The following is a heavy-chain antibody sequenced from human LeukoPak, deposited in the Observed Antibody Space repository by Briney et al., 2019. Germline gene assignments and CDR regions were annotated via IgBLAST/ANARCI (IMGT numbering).Heavy chain of an antibody. CDR3: AKVHAIGPWYFDY. CDR1: GFTFSSYV. J-gene: IGHJ4*02. V-gene: IGHV3-23*01. CDR2: ITGSGDST. Sequence: GGSLRLSCAASGFTFSSYVMRWVRQAPVKGLEWVSTITGSGDSTYYADSVKGRFTISRDNSKNTLYLQMNSLRAEDTAVYYCAKVHAIGPWYFDYWGQGTLVTVSS. D-gene: IGHD2-2*02.